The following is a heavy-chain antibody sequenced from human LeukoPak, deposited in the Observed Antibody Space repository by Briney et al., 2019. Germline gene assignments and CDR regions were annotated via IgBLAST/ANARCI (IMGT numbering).Heavy chain of an antibody. CDR1: GGSISSYY. CDR3: ARSPCGGDCYSVWFDP. Sequence: SETLSLTCTVSGGSISSYYWSWIRQPPGKGLEWIGRIYTSGSTNYNPSLKSRVTMSVDTSKNQFSLKLSSVTAADTAVYYCARSPCGGDCYSVWFDPWGQGTLVTVSS. J-gene: IGHJ5*02. D-gene: IGHD2-21*02. CDR2: IYTSGST. V-gene: IGHV4-4*07.